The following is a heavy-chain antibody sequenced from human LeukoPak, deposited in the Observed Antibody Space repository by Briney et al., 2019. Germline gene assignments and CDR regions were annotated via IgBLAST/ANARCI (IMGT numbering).Heavy chain of an antibody. Sequence: GGSLRLSCAASGFTFSSYWMSWVRQAPGKGLEWVSSISGRGVSTYYADSVKGRFTISRDNSRKTVFLQMNSLRAEDTAVYYCAKSVVVTANPRAFDIWGQGTMVTVSS. V-gene: IGHV3-23*01. CDR3: AKSVVVTANPRAFDI. CDR1: GFTFSSYW. D-gene: IGHD2-21*02. J-gene: IGHJ3*02. CDR2: ISGRGVST.